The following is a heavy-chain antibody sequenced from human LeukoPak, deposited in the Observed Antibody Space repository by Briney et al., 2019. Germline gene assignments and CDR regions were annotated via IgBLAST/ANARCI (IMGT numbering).Heavy chain of an antibody. CDR3: AREDHYGSGSLDY. D-gene: IGHD3-10*01. CDR1: GASISSNDW. J-gene: IGHJ4*02. CDR2: ILHRGGT. Sequence: SGTLSLTCAVSGASISSNDWWTWVRQPPGKGLEWIGEILHRGGTNYNPSLKSRVTISVDKSKNEFSLRLTSVTAADTAVYYYAREDHYGSGSLDYWGQGTLVTVSS. V-gene: IGHV4-4*02.